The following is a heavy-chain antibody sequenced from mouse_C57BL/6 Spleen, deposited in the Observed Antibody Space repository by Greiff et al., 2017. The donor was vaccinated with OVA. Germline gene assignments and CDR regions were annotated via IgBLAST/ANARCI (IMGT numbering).Heavy chain of an antibody. V-gene: IGHV1-69*01. CDR3: ANFFDY. J-gene: IGHJ2*01. CDR2: IDPSDSYT. Sequence: QVQLQQPGAELVMPGASVKLSCKASGYTFTSYWMHWVKQRPGQGLEWIGEIDPSDSYTNYNQKFKGKSTLTVDKSSSTAYMQLSSLTSEDSAVYYCANFFDYRGQGTTLTVSS. CDR1: GYTFTSYW.